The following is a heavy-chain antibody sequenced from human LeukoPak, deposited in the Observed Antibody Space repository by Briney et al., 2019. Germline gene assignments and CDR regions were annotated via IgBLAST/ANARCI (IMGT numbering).Heavy chain of an antibody. CDR2: ISSSSSTI. J-gene: IGHJ4*02. CDR3: AGEAAVATNFDY. Sequence: PGGSLRLSCAASGFTFSSYSMNWVRQAPGKGLEWVSSISSSSSTIYYADSVKGRFTISRDNAKNSLYLQMNSLRAEDTAVYYCAGEAAVATNFDYWGQGTLVTVSS. V-gene: IGHV3-48*01. D-gene: IGHD5-12*01. CDR1: GFTFSSYS.